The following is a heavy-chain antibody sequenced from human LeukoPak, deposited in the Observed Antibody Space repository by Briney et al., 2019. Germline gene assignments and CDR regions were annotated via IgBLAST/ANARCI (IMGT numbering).Heavy chain of an antibody. J-gene: IGHJ6*04. CDR1: GFTFSSYA. Sequence: GGSLRLSCAASGFTFSSYAMYWVRQTPGKGLEWVSSISSSDSYIYYADSVKGRFTISRDNAKNSLYLQMNSLRAEDTAVYYCAELGITMIGGVWGKGTTVTISS. D-gene: IGHD3-10*02. CDR3: AELGITMIGGV. V-gene: IGHV3-21*01. CDR2: ISSSDSYI.